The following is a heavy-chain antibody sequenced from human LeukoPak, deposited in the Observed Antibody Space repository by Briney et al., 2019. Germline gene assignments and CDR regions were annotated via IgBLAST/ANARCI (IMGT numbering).Heavy chain of an antibody. V-gene: IGHV1-18*01. CDR2: ISAYNGNT. J-gene: IGHJ4*02. CDR3: ARAAAGTARYYFDY. CDR1: GYTFTSYG. D-gene: IGHD6-13*01. Sequence: GASVKVSCKASGYTFTSYGISWVRQAPGQGLEWMGWISAYNGNTNYAQKLQGRVTMTTDTSTSTAYMELRSLRSDDTAVYYCARAAAGTARYYFDYWGQGTLVTVSS.